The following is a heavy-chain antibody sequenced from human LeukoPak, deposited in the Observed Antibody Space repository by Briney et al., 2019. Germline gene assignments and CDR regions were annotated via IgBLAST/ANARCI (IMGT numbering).Heavy chain of an antibody. CDR1: GGSISSGGYS. CDR3: ASSITGTIRASIWFDP. V-gene: IGHV4-30-2*01. Sequence: SETLSLTCAVSGGSISSGGYSWSWIRQPPGKGLEWIGYIYHSGSTYYNPSLKSRVTISVDRSKNQFSLKLSSVTAADTAVYYCASSITGTIRASIWFDPWGQGTLVTVSS. D-gene: IGHD1-7*01. CDR2: IYHSGST. J-gene: IGHJ5*02.